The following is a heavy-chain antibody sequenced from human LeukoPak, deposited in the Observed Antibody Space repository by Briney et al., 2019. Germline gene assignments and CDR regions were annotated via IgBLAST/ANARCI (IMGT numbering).Heavy chain of an antibody. Sequence: SETLSLTCTVSGGSISSYYWSWIRQPPGKGLEWIGYIYTSGSTNYNPSLKSRVTISVDTSKNQFSMKLSSVTAADTAVYYCARHDHRGYSGYDFPPDVWGKGTTVTVSS. CDR2: IYTSGST. J-gene: IGHJ6*04. V-gene: IGHV4-4*09. CDR1: GGSISSYY. D-gene: IGHD5-12*01. CDR3: ARHDHRGYSGYDFPPDV.